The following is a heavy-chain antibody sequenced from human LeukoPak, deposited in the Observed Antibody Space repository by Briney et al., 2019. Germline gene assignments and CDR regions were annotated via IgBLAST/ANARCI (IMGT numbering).Heavy chain of an antibody. CDR3: ARDPVGPYGMDV. D-gene: IGHD1-26*01. CDR2: IKQGGSEK. V-gene: IGHV3-7*05. J-gene: IGHJ6*02. Sequence: GGSLRLSCAASGFTFSSHWMSWVRQAPGKGLEWVANIKQGGSEKYYVDSVKGRFTISRDNAKKSLNLQMNSLRAEDTVVYYCARDPVGPYGMDVWGQGTTVTVSS. CDR1: GFTFSSHW.